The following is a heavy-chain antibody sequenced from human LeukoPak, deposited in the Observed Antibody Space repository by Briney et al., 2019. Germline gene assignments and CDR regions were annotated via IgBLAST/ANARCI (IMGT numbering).Heavy chain of an antibody. J-gene: IGHJ6*04. Sequence: PGRSLRLSCAASGFTFSSYGMHWVRQAPGKGLEWVAVIWYDGSNKYYADSVKGRFTISRDNSKNTLHLQMNSLRAEDTAVYYCAKQPQGSGYLDVWGKGTTVTVSS. CDR3: AKQPQGSGYLDV. D-gene: IGHD3-3*01. CDR2: IWYDGSNK. CDR1: GFTFSSYG. V-gene: IGHV3-33*06.